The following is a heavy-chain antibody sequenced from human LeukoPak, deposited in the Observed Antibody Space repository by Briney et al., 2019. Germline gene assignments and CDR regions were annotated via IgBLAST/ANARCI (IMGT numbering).Heavy chain of an antibody. CDR3: ARGPTYGGNGPFDP. V-gene: IGHV4-30-4*01. CDR2: IYYSGST. Sequence: SQTLSLTCTVSGGSISSGDYYWSWIRQPPGKGLEWIGYIYYSGSTYYNPSLRGRVTISINTSKNQFSLKMNSVTAADMAVYYCARGPTYGGNGPFDPWGQGTLVTVSS. CDR1: GGSISSGDYY. J-gene: IGHJ5*02. D-gene: IGHD4-23*01.